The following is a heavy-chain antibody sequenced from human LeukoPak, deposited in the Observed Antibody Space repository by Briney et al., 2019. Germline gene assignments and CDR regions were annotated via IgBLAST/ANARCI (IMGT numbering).Heavy chain of an antibody. CDR2: ISSSGSTI. J-gene: IGHJ4*02. CDR3: ARVLHKRNYDSSTYYGY. CDR1: GFTFSDYY. Sequence: GGSLRLSCAASGFTFSDYYMSWIRQAPGKGLEWVSYISSSGSTIHYADSVKGRFTISRDNAKNSLYLQMNSLGAEDTAVYYCARVLHKRNYDSSTYYGYWGQGTLVTVSS. D-gene: IGHD3-22*01. V-gene: IGHV3-11*04.